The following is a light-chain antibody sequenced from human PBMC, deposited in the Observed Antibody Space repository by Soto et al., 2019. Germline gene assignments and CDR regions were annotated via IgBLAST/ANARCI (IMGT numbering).Light chain of an antibody. CDR2: DAS. CDR1: QCIGND. CDR3: RQDFHFPLS. V-gene: IGKV1-6*02. Sequence: AIQMTKSPSSLSASVGDRVTITCRARQCIGNDLAWYQQKQGKAPKLLIYDASTLQSGDPSRFSGNGSGKDVTLPISSLQTGDLAYYYCRQDFHFPLSFGGGTKVEIK. J-gene: IGKJ4*01.